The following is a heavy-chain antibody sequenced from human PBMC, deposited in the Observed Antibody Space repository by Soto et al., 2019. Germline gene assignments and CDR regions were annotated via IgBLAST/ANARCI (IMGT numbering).Heavy chain of an antibody. J-gene: IGHJ5*02. V-gene: IGHV4-34*01. Sequence: QVQLQQWGAGLLKPSETLSLTCVVYGGSFSGYYWSWIRQSPGKGLEWMGGINHRGSTNYNPSLESRVTISVEPSKNQCSLKLPSVTAADTAMYYCARDGFCTSTTCRVGNWFDPWGQGPLVTVSS. D-gene: IGHD2-2*01. CDR3: ARDGFCTSTTCRVGNWFDP. CDR2: INHRGST. CDR1: GGSFSGYY.